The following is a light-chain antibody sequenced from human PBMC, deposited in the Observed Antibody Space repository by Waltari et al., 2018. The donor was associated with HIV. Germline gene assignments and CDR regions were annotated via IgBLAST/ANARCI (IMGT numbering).Light chain of an antibody. Sequence: DIVVTQSPDSLAVSLGGRAAMNCKSTQSLLYSSNNKNYLAWYQKKPGQPPKLLIYWASTRASGVPARFSGSGSGTNFTLTINGLQAEDVAIYYCQQFYITTWSFGPGTRVEI. CDR2: WAS. V-gene: IGKV4-1*01. CDR1: QSLLYSSNNKNY. J-gene: IGKJ1*01. CDR3: QQFYITTWS.